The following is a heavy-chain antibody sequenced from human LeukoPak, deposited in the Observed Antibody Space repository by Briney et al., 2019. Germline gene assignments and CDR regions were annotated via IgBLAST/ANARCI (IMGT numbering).Heavy chain of an antibody. D-gene: IGHD2/OR15-2a*01. J-gene: IGHJ1*01. V-gene: IGHV3-74*03. CDR1: GFTFSSCW. CDR3: ARDQRYFNYFQD. Sequence: SGGSLRLSCAASGFTFSSCWMHWVRQAPGKGLVWVSRINSDGSGTTYADSVKGRFTISRDNAKNTLYLQMNSLRVEDTAVYYCARDQRYFNYFQDWVQGTLVTVSS. CDR2: INSDGSGT.